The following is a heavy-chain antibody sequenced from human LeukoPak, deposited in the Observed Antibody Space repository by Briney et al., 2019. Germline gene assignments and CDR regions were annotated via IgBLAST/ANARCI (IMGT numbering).Heavy chain of an antibody. CDR2: MYTSGNT. CDR1: GGSISSGNYY. J-gene: IGHJ6*03. V-gene: IGHV4-61*02. Sequence: PSETLSLTCTVSGGSISSGNYYWSWIRQPAGKGLEWIGRMYTSGNTNYNPSLKSRVTISVDTSKNQFSLKLSSVTAADTAVYYCARDHPTPTIGYMDVWGKGTTVTVSS. CDR3: ARDHPTPTIGYMDV. D-gene: IGHD2-8*01.